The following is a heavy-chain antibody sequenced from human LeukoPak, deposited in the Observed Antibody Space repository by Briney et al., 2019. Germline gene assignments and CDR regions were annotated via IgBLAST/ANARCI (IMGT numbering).Heavy chain of an antibody. CDR1: GDSISSDGYY. CDR2: IYHSGST. V-gene: IGHV4-30-2*06. D-gene: IGHD1-1*01. J-gene: IGHJ4*02. Sequence: SETLSLTCTVSGDSISSDGYYWTWIRQSPGKGLEWIGYIYHSGSTYYNPSLKSRVTISVDRSKNQFSLKLSSVTAADTAVYYCARDAATTGSLDYWGQGTLVTVSS. CDR3: ARDAATTGSLDY.